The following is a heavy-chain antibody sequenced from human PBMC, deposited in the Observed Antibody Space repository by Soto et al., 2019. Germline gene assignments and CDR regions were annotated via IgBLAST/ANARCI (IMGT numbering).Heavy chain of an antibody. CDR1: DGSVNTGNYY. J-gene: IGHJ4*02. CDR3: AREEKQLSRYGGDFDY. D-gene: IGHD3-16*01. V-gene: IGHV4-61*01. CDR2: IYYIGTT. Sequence: QVQLQESGPGLVKPSETLSLTCSVSDGSVNTGNYYWSWIRQPPGKGLEWVGHIYYIGTTNYNPSLKSRVTISVDTSKNQLSVKVTSVTAADTAVYFCAREEKQLSRYGGDFDYWGQGILVTVSS.